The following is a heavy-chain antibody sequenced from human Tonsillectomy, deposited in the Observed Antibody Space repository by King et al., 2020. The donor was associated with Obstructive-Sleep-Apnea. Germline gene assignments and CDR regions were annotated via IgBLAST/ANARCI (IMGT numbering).Heavy chain of an antibody. Sequence: QLVQSGAEVKKPGESLKISCTGSGYSFTNYWIGWVRQMPGKGLEWMGIIYPGDFDTRYSPSFQGQVTISTDKSINTAYLKWSSLKASDTAMYYCARGDLYYYDSSGLFDYWGQGTLVTVSS. CDR2: IYPGDFDT. CDR1: GYSFTNYW. V-gene: IGHV5-51*01. J-gene: IGHJ4*02. D-gene: IGHD3-22*01. CDR3: ARGDLYYYDSSGLFDY.